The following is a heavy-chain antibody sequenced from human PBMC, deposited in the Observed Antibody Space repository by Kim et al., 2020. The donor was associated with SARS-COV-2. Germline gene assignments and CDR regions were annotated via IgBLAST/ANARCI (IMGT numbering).Heavy chain of an antibody. J-gene: IGHJ3*02. CDR3: AREGYDYVWGTLTPPDAFDI. CDR1: GFTFSSYW. V-gene: IGHV3-7*01. CDR2: IKQDGSEK. Sequence: GGSLRLSCAASGFTFSSYWMSWVRQAPGKGLEWVANIKQDGSEKYYVDSVKGRFTISRDNAKNSLYLQMNSLRAEDTAVYYCAREGYDYVWGTLTPPDAFDIWGQGTMVTVSS. D-gene: IGHD3-16*01.